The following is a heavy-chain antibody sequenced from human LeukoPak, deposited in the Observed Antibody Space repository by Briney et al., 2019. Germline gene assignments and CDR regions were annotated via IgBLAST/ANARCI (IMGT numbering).Heavy chain of an antibody. CDR2: MSGSGCRK. Sequence: AGGSLRLSCAASGFTFSSDAMSWVRPAPGKGLEWVLVMSGSGCRKFYEESVKGRFTISRDNSKNTLYLQMSSLRAEDTAVYYCARRVVGARFDYWGQGALVTVSS. D-gene: IGHD1-26*01. CDR1: GFTFSSDA. CDR3: ARRVVGARFDY. J-gene: IGHJ4*02. V-gene: IGHV3-23*01.